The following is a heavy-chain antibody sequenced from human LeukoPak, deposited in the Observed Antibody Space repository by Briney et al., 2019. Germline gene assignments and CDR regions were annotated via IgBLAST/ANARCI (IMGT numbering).Heavy chain of an antibody. CDR3: ARGTPPKLYCGGDCYLFDY. CDR1: GYTFTSYG. CDR2: ISAYNGNT. D-gene: IGHD2-21*02. J-gene: IGHJ4*02. V-gene: IGHV1-18*01. Sequence: ASVKVSCKASGYTFTSYGISWVRQAPGQGLEWMGWISAYNGNTNYAQKLQGRVTMTTDTSTSTAYMELRSLRSDDTAVYYCARGTPPKLYCGGDCYLFDYWGQGTLVTVSS.